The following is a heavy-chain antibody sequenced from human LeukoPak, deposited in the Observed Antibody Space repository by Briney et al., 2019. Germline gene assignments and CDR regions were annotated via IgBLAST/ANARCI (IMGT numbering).Heavy chain of an antibody. V-gene: IGHV3-74*01. CDR2: INSDGSST. D-gene: IGHD1-26*01. Sequence: GGSLRLSCAASGFTFSSYWMHWVRHAPGKGLVWVSRINSDGSSTSYADSVKGRFTISRDNAKNTLYLQMNSLRAEDTAVYYCARTWDRTSFDYWGQGTLVTVSS. CDR3: ARTWDRTSFDY. CDR1: GFTFSSYW. J-gene: IGHJ4*02.